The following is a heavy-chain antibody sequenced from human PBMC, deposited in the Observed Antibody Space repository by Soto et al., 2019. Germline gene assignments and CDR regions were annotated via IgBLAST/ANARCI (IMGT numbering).Heavy chain of an antibody. CDR3: ARDLGQWLADY. D-gene: IGHD6-19*01. CDR1: GYTFTSYG. J-gene: IGHJ4*02. CDR2: ISAYNGNT. V-gene: IGHV1-18*01. Sequence: QVKLVQSGAEVKKPGASVKVSCKASGYTFTSYGISWVRQAPGQGLEWMGWISAYNGNTNYTQKLQGRVTMTTDTATRTAYKERRRLRSDDTAVYYCARDLGQWLADYWGQGTLVTVSS.